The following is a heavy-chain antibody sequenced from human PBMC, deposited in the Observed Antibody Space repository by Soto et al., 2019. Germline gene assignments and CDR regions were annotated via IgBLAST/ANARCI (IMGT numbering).Heavy chain of an antibody. Sequence: QLHLQESGPGLVKPSETLSLTCTVSGGSIASNYYWGWIRQSPGEGLEWIASMYHSGNTYYNPSLKSRVTISFDTSKNQLSLKVTSVTAADTAMYFCARYSGTYSVYGLDVWGQGTMVTVSS. J-gene: IGHJ3*01. CDR2: MYHSGNT. D-gene: IGHD1-26*01. CDR3: ARYSGTYSVYGLDV. V-gene: IGHV4-39*01. CDR1: GGSIASNYY.